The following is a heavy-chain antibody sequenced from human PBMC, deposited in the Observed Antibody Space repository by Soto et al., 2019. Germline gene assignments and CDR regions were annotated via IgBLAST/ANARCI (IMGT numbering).Heavy chain of an antibody. V-gene: IGHV1-69*01. CDR2: IIPIFGTA. CDR3: ARAILSGAPNPSYYYGMDV. CDR1: GGTFSSYA. J-gene: IGHJ6*02. Sequence: QVQLVQSGAEVKKPGSSVKVSCKASGGTFSSYAISWVRQAPGQGLEWMGGIIPIFGTANYAQKFQGRVTITADESTSTAYMELSSLRSEDTAVYYCARAILSGAPNPSYYYGMDVWGQGTTVTVSS. D-gene: IGHD1-26*01.